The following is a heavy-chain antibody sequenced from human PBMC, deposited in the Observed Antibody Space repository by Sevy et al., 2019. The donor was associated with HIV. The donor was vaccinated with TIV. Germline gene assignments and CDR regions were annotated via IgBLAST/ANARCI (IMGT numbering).Heavy chain of an antibody. Sequence: GGSLRLSCAASGFTFSSYGMHWVRQAPGKGLEGVAFIRYDGSNKYYADSVKGRFTISRDNSKNTLYLQMNSLRAEDTAVYYCAKDLYSSSWYGYYYYYGMDVWGQGTTVTVSS. CDR2: IRYDGSNK. CDR3: AKDLYSSSWYGYYYYYGMDV. J-gene: IGHJ6*02. V-gene: IGHV3-30*02. CDR1: GFTFSSYG. D-gene: IGHD6-13*01.